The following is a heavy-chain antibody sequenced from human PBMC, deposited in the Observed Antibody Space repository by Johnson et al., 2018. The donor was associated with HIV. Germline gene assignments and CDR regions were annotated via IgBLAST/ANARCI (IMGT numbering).Heavy chain of an antibody. V-gene: IGHV3-23*04. J-gene: IGHJ3*02. CDR1: GFIFSSYA. CDR2: ISGSGGST. CDR3: AKDIYSGSYLNRNDAFDI. D-gene: IGHD1-26*01. Sequence: MLLVESGGGLVQPGGSLRLSCAGSGFIFSSYAISWVRQAPGKGLEWVSAISGSGGSTYYADSVKGRFTISGDNSKNTLYLQMNSLRAEDTAVYYCAKDIYSGSYLNRNDAFDIWGQGTMVTVSS.